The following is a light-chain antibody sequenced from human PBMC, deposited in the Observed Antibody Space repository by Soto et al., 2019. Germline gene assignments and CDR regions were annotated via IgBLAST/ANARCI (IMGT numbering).Light chain of an antibody. V-gene: IGLV6-57*02. CDR3: QSFHTDTQQVV. CDR1: GGSIARNY. Sequence: NFMLSQPHCVSESQGKAVTISCTGTGGSIARNYVQWYQQRPGSAPSTVIYEDNQRPSGVPDRFSGSIDSSSNSASLTISGLKTEDEADYYCQSFHTDTQQVVFGGGTKLTVL. J-gene: IGLJ2*01. CDR2: EDN.